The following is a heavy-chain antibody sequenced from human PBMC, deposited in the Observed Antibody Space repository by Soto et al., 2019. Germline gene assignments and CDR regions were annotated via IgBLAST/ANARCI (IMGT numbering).Heavy chain of an antibody. J-gene: IGHJ6*02. V-gene: IGHV3-30*18. CDR1: GFTFSSYG. CDR3: AKDPPMVRGVIGYYGMDV. Sequence: GGSLRLSCAASGFTFSSYGMHWVRQAPGKGLEWVAVISYDGSNKYYADSVKGRFTISRDNSKNTLYLQMNSLRAEDTAVYYCAKDPPMVRGVIGYYGMDVWGQGTTVTVSS. CDR2: ISYDGSNK. D-gene: IGHD3-10*01.